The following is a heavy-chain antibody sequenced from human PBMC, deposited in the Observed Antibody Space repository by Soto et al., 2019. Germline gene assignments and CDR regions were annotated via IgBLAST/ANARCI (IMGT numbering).Heavy chain of an antibody. CDR3: ATLASPTISFDY. V-gene: IGHV1-2*02. D-gene: IGHD5-12*01. Sequence: EASVKVSCKASGYTFTGYYMHWVRQAPGQGLEWMGWINPNSGGTNYAQKFQGRVTMTRDTSISTAYMELSRLRSDDTAVYYCATLASPTISFDYWGQGTLVTVSS. CDR1: GYTFTGYY. J-gene: IGHJ4*02. CDR2: INPNSGGT.